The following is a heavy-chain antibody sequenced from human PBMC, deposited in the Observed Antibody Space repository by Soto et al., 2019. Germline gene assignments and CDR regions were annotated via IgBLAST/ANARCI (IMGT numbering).Heavy chain of an antibody. CDR2: ISSSSSYI. Sequence: GGSLRLSCAASGFTFSSYSMNWVRQAPGKGLEWVSSISSSSSYIYYADSVKGRFTISRDNAKNSLLRQMNSLRAEDTAVYYCARHLLYRSCCYDWFDPWGQGTLVTVSS. V-gene: IGHV3-21*01. D-gene: IGHD6-19*01. CDR1: GFTFSSYS. J-gene: IGHJ5*02. CDR3: ARHLLYRSCCYDWFDP.